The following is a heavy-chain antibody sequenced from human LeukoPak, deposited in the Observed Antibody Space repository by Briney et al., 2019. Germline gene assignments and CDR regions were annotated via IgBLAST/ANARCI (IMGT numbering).Heavy chain of an antibody. Sequence: GGSLRLSCAASGFTFTSYWMTWVRQAPGKELEWVANIKQDGSEKFYVGSVRGRFTISRDNARNSVSLQMNSLRAEDTAVYYCARDIDTNYWGQGTLVTVSS. D-gene: IGHD1-26*01. CDR3: ARDIDTNY. CDR1: GFTFTSYW. V-gene: IGHV3-7*03. J-gene: IGHJ4*02. CDR2: IKQDGSEK.